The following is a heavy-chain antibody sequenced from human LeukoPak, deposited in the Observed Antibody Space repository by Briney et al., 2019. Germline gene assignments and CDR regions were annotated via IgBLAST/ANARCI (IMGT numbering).Heavy chain of an antibody. CDR1: GFTFSSYW. Sequence: GGSLRLSCAASGFTFSSYWMGCVRQAPGKGLEWVANIKQDGSEKYYVDSVRGRFTISRDNAKNSLHLQMNSLRAEDTAIYYCARSSAGFDHWGLGTLVTVSS. V-gene: IGHV3-7*01. J-gene: IGHJ4*01. D-gene: IGHD6-25*01. CDR3: ARSSAGFDH. CDR2: IKQDGSEK.